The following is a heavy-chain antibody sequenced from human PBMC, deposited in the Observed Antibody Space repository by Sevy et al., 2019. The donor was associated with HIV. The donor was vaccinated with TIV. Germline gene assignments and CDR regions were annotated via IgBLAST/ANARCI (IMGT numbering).Heavy chain of an antibody. CDR2: IIPIFGTA. J-gene: IGHJ6*02. CDR1: GGTFSSYA. V-gene: IGHV1-69*13. Sequence: ASVKVSCKASGGTFSSYAISWVRQAPGQGLEWMGGIIPIFGTANYAQKFQGRVTITADESTTTAYMELSSLRSEDTAVYDCARARLGYCSGGSCPTRLYYYYYGMDVWGQGTTVTVSS. CDR3: ARARLGYCSGGSCPTRLYYYYYGMDV. D-gene: IGHD2-15*01.